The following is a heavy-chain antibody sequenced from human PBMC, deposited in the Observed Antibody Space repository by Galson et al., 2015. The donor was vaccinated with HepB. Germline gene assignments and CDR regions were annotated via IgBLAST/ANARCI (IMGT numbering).Heavy chain of an antibody. V-gene: IGHV3-74*01. J-gene: IGHJ4*02. CDR2: ITNDGTTT. Sequence: SLRLSCAASGFTFSFYWMHWVRQAPRKGLEWVSRITNDGTTTNYADSVKGRFTISRDNAKNTLYLQMNSLRAEDTAVYYWARPYGGNYHFDYWGQGTLVTVSS. CDR3: ARPYGGNYHFDY. D-gene: IGHD4-23*01. CDR1: GFTFSFYW.